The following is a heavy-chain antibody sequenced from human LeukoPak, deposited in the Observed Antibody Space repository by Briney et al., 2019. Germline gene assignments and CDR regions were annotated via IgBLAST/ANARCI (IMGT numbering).Heavy chain of an antibody. CDR3: ARFSSRLAPYV. CDR1: GFTFSNYA. V-gene: IGHV3-21*01. CDR2: ISSSSSYI. D-gene: IGHD6-6*01. Sequence: GGSLRLSCAASGFTFSNYAMSWVRQAPGKGLEWVSSISSSSSYIYYADSVKGRFTISRDNAKNSLYLQMNSLRAEDTAVYYCARFSSRLAPYVWGKGTTVTVSS. J-gene: IGHJ6*04.